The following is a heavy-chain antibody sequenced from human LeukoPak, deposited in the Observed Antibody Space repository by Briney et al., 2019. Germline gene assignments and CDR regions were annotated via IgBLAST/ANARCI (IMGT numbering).Heavy chain of an antibody. CDR1: GFIFSSYA. J-gene: IGHJ4*02. CDR3: ARDPQYSGSWTMFDY. V-gene: IGHV3-23*01. D-gene: IGHD6-13*01. Sequence: GGSLRLSCAASGFIFSSYAMNWVRQAPGKGLEWVSAISGSGGATYYADSVKGRFTISRDNSKNTVFLQMNSLRAEDTAVYYRARDPQYSGSWTMFDYWGQGTLVTVSS. CDR2: ISGSGGAT.